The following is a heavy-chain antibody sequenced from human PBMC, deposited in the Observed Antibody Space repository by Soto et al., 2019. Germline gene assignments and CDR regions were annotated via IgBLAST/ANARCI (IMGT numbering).Heavy chain of an antibody. CDR3: ARVAVAAYYFDY. J-gene: IGHJ4*02. CDR2: IYYSGST. D-gene: IGHD2-15*01. CDR1: GGSISSYY. V-gene: IGHV4-59*01. Sequence: SETLSLTCTVSGGSISSYYWSWIRQPPGKGLEWIGYIYYSGSTNYNPSLKSRVTISVDTSKNQFSLKLSSVTAADTAVYYCARVAVAAYYFDYWGQGTLVTVSS.